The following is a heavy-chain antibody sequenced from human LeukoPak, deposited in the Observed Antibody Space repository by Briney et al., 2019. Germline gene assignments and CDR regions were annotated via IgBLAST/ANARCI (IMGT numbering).Heavy chain of an antibody. V-gene: IGHV3-23*01. CDR2: ISGSGGST. Sequence: AGGSLRLSCAASGFTFSSYEMNWVRQAPGKGLEWVSAISGSGGSTYYADSVKGRFTISRDNSKNTLYLQMNSLRAEDTAVYYCAKCILTGYYKGYMDVWGKGTTVTISS. CDR1: GFTFSSYE. J-gene: IGHJ6*03. D-gene: IGHD3-9*01. CDR3: AKCILTGYYKGYMDV.